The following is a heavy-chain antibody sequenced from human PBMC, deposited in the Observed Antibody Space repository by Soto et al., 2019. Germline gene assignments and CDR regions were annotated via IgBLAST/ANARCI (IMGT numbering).Heavy chain of an antibody. CDR1: GGSISSSSYY. CDR2: IYYSGST. Sequence: PSETLSLTCTVSGGSISSSSYYWGWIRQPPGKGLEWIGSIYYSGSTYYNPSLKSRVTISVDTSKNQFSLKLSSVTAADTAVYYCASKTNYGDFTDDYWGQGTLVTVYS. D-gene: IGHD4-17*01. V-gene: IGHV4-39*01. CDR3: ASKTNYGDFTDDY. J-gene: IGHJ4*02.